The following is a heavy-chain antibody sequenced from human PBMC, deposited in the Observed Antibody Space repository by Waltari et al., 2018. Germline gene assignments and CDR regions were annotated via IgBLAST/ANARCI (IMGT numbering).Heavy chain of an antibody. J-gene: IGHJ4*02. CDR1: GFTFSSYA. CDR3: ARDGYFDWLLPDY. V-gene: IGHV3-30*01. D-gene: IGHD3-9*01. Sequence: QVQLVESGGGVVQPGRSLRLSCAASGFTFSSYAMHWVRQAPGKGLEWVAVISYDGSNKYYADSVNGRFTISRDNSKNTLYLQMNSLRAEDTAVYYCARDGYFDWLLPDYWGQGTLVTVSS. CDR2: ISYDGSNK.